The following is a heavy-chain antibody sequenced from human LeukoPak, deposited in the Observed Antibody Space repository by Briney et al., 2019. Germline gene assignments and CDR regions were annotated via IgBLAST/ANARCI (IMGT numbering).Heavy chain of an antibody. CDR3: ARDNFYYNHAFDI. Sequence: PSETLSLTCTVSGGSISGPYSYWGWIRQPPGKGLEWIGSLYNSGSTYSNPSLKSRATISVDTSKNQCSLKLSSVTAADTAVYYCARDNFYYNHAFDIWGQGTMVTVSS. V-gene: IGHV4-39*07. CDR2: LYNSGST. D-gene: IGHD2/OR15-2a*01. J-gene: IGHJ3*02. CDR1: GGSISGPYSY.